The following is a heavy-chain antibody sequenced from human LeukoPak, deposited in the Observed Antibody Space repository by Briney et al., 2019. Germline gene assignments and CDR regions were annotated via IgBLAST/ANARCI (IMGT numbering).Heavy chain of an antibody. CDR2: ISNSGST. CDR1: GGYVNRGTFF. D-gene: IGHD3-22*01. J-gene: IGHJ4*02. CDR3: ARSPSGYRFDS. V-gene: IGHV4-61*01. Sequence: SETLSLTCAVSGGYVNRGTFFWTWIRKPPGKGLEWVGYISNSGSTNYHPSLKSRVTISSDTSKTQFTLKLTSVTAADTAVYYCARSPSGYRFDSWGQGTLVTVSS.